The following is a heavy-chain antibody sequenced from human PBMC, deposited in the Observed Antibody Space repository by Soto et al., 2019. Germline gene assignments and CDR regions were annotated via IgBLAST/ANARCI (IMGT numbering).Heavy chain of an antibody. V-gene: IGHV3-72*01. J-gene: IGHJ4*02. CDR1: GFTFSDHY. D-gene: IGHD2-15*01. CDR2: IRNKANSYTT. CDR3: TSGYCSGGSCYSSPGNY. Sequence: GGSLRLSCAASGFTFSDHYMDWVRQAPGKGLEWVGRIRNKANSYTTDYAASVKDRFSISRDDSKNSLYLQMNSLKTEDTAVYYCTSGYCSGGSCYSSPGNYWGQGTRVTVSS.